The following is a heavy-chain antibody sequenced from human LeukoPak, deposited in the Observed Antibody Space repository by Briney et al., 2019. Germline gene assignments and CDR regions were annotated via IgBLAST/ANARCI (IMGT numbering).Heavy chain of an antibody. D-gene: IGHD1-14*01. Sequence: GGSLRLSCAASGFTVSSNYMSWVRQAPGKGLEWVSVIYSGGSTYYADSVKGRFTISRDNSKNTLYLQMNSLRAEDTAVYYCARSNRNQLYGMDVWGQGTTVTVSS. CDR3: ARSNRNQLYGMDV. J-gene: IGHJ6*02. CDR1: GFTVSSNY. V-gene: IGHV3-66*01. CDR2: IYSGGST.